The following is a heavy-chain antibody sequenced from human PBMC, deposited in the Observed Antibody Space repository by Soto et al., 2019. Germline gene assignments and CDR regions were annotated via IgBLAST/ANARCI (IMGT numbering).Heavy chain of an antibody. Sequence: SETLSLTCTVSGGSVSSGSNYWSWIRQPPGKGLEWIGYIYYSGSTNYNPSLKSRVTISVDTSKNQFSLKLSSVTAADTAVYYCARVQTNYEILTGYYDRYYFDYWGQGTLVTVSS. CDR2: IYYSGST. J-gene: IGHJ4*02. CDR1: GGSVSSGSNY. D-gene: IGHD3-9*01. CDR3: ARVQTNYEILTGYYDRYYFDY. V-gene: IGHV4-61*01.